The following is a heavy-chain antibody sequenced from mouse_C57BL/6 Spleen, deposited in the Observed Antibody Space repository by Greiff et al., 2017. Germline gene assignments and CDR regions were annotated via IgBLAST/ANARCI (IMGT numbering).Heavy chain of an antibody. CDR2: FYPGSGSI. CDR1: GYTFTEYT. J-gene: IGHJ2*01. D-gene: IGHD1-1*01. V-gene: IGHV1-62-2*01. CDR3: ARHEDREGDYYGSFYYFDY. Sequence: VQLQQSGAELVKPGASVKLSCKASGYTFTEYTIHWVKQRSGQGLEWIGWFYPGSGSIKYNEKFKDKATLTADKSSSTVYMELSRLTSEDSAVYFCARHEDREGDYYGSFYYFDYWGQGTTLTVSS.